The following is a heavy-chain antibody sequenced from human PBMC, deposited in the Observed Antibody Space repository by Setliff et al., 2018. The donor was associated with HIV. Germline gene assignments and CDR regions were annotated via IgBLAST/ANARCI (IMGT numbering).Heavy chain of an antibody. Sequence: GGSLRLSCAVPGFTFISYGMYWVRQAPGKGLEWVAFIRYDGSYRYYVDSVKGRFTISRDNSKNTMFLQMNSLRVEDTAVYYCARGEPTILVVPAAFFDYWGQGTLVTVSS. CDR3: ARGEPTILVVPAAFFDY. V-gene: IGHV3-30*02. D-gene: IGHD2-2*01. CDR1: GFTFISYG. J-gene: IGHJ4*02. CDR2: IRYDGSYR.